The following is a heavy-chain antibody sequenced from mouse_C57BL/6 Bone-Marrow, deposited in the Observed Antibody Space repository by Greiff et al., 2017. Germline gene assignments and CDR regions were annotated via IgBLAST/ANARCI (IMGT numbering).Heavy chain of an antibody. CDR1: GFTFTDYY. CDR3: ARYRLRRYAMDY. Sequence: VQLKQSGGGLVQPGGSLSLSCAASGFTFTDYYMSWVRQPPGKALEWLGFIRNKANGYTTEYSASVKGRFTISRDNSQSILYLQMNALRAEDSATYYCARYRLRRYAMDYWGQGTSVTVSS. J-gene: IGHJ4*01. CDR2: IRNKANGYTT. V-gene: IGHV7-3*01. D-gene: IGHD2-4*01.